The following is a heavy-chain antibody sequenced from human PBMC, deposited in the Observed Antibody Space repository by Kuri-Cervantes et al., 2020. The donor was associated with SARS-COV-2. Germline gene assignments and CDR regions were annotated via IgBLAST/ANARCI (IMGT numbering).Heavy chain of an antibody. CDR3: AITEYQLLFYNWFDP. CDR1: GGSISSGSYY. CDR2: IYTSGST. V-gene: IGHV4-61*02. Sequence: SETLSLTCTVSGGSISSGSYYWSWIRQPAGKGLEWIGRIYTSGSTNYNPSLKSRVTISVDTSKNQFSLKLSSVTAADTAVYYCAITEYQLLFYNWFDPWGQGTLVTVSS. D-gene: IGHD2-2*01. J-gene: IGHJ5*02.